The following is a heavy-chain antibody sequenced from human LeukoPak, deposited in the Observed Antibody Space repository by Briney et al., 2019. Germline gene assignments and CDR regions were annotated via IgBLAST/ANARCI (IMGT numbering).Heavy chain of an antibody. CDR3: GSAGPPTRLYGGYEAGWYFDL. CDR1: GFTFSSYA. V-gene: IGHV3-30*04. D-gene: IGHD4-17*01. Sequence: PGGSLRLSCAASGFTFSSYAMNWVRQAPGKGLEWVADISYDSSNKYYADSVKGRFTISRDNSKNTLYLQMNSLRAEDTAVYYCGSAGPPTRLYGGYEAGWYFDLWGRGTLVTVSS. J-gene: IGHJ2*01. CDR2: ISYDSSNK.